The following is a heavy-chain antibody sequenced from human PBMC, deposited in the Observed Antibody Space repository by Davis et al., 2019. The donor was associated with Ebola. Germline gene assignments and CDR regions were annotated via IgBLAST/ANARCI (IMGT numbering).Heavy chain of an antibody. J-gene: IGHJ4*02. CDR3: ARSKLVYFDY. D-gene: IGHD1-1*01. CDR2: ISHSGRS. V-gene: IGHV4-34*01. Sequence: SETLSLTCAVYGGSLSGHYWSWIRQPPGKGLEWIGEISHSGRSNYNPPLKSRVTISVDTSKNQFSLKLKSVTAADTAVYYCARSKLVYFDYWGQGTLVTVSS. CDR1: GGSLSGHY.